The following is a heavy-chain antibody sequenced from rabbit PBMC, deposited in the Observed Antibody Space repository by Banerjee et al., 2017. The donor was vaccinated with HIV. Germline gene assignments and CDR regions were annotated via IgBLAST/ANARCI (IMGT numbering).Heavy chain of an antibody. CDR1: GFSFSTRYY. Sequence: QSLEESGGDLVKPGASLTLTCTASGFSFSTRYYMCWVRQAPGKGLEWIACIITDSGTTYYASWAKGRFTISKTSSTTVTLQMTSLTAADTATYLCANNYNGAWGDLWGPGTLVTVS. V-gene: IGHV1S40*01. CDR3: ANNYNGAWGDL. CDR2: IITDSGTT. J-gene: IGHJ6*01. D-gene: IGHD4-1*01.